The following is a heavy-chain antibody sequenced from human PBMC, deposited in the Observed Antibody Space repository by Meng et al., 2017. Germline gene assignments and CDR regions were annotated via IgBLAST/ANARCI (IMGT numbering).Heavy chain of an antibody. V-gene: IGHV6-1*01. D-gene: IGHD2-8*02. CDR2: TKYRPKWYN. Sequence: GPRRVAPPWTLSATRSIPGDSVSSNCSAWNWIRLPQAQGLGRRGMTKYRPKWYNDYALSVKSRITINPDTFKNQFSLQLNSVTPEDTAVYYCARGVVYAISDFDYWGQGTLVTVSS. J-gene: IGHJ4*02. CDR3: ARGVVYAISDFDY. CDR1: GDSVSSNCSA.